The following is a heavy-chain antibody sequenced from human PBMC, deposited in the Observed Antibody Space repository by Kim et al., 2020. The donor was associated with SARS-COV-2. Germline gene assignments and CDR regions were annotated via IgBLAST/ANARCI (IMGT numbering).Heavy chain of an antibody. V-gene: IGHV3-9*01. CDR3: AKDIMRQQLVQCLDY. J-gene: IGHJ4*02. Sequence: GGSLRLSCAASGFTFDDYAMHWVRQAPGKGLEWVSGISWNSGSIGYADSVKGRFTISRDNAKNSLYLQMNSLRAEDTALYYCAKDIMRQQLVQCLDYWGQGTLVTVSS. D-gene: IGHD6-13*01. CDR1: GFTFDDYA. CDR2: ISWNSGSI.